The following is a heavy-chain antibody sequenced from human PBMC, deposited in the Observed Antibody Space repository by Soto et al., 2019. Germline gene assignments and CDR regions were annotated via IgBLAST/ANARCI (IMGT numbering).Heavy chain of an antibody. V-gene: IGHV4-59*01. CDR1: GGSISSYY. Sequence: SETLSLTCTVSGGSISSYYWSFIRQPPGKGLEWIGYIYCSRSTNYNPSVKSRVTISVDTSKNQFSLKLSSVTAADTAVYYCARDRINGRGRYYGIEVCGQGTTVSDCS. CDR3: ARDRINGRGRYYGIEV. D-gene: IGHD3-10*01. CDR2: IYCSRST. J-gene: IGHJ6*01.